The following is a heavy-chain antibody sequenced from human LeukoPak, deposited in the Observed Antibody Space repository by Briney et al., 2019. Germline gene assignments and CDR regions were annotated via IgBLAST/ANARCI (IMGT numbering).Heavy chain of an antibody. CDR3: AKDSPPMVRGVFSWFDP. D-gene: IGHD3-10*01. CDR2: ISYDGSNK. J-gene: IGHJ5*02. CDR1: GFTFSSYG. V-gene: IGHV3-30*18. Sequence: PGRSLRLSCAASGFTFSSYGMHWVRQAPGKGLEWVAVISYDGSNKYYADSVKGRFTISRDNSKNTLYLQMNSLRAEDTAVYYCAKDSPPMVRGVFSWFDPWGQGTLVTVSS.